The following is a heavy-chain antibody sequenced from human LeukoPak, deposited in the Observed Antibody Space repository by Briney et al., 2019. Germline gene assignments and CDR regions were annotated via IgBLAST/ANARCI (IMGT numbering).Heavy chain of an antibody. Sequence: GGSLRFSCAASGFAFTKAWMAWVRQAPGKGLEWVGRIKSKGNGGTTDYAAPVKGRFTISRDDSKNTLYLQMNSLITEDTAVYYCTTNAAVGTWEIFDYWGRGTLVTVSS. CDR3: TTNAAVGTWEIFDY. CDR1: GFAFTKAW. V-gene: IGHV3-15*01. J-gene: IGHJ4*02. D-gene: IGHD1-1*01. CDR2: IKSKGNGGTT.